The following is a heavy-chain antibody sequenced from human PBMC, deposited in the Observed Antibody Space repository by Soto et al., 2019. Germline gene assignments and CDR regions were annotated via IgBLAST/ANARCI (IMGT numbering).Heavy chain of an antibody. CDR2: INHSGST. V-gene: IGHV4-34*01. Sequence: SQTLSLTCAVYGGSFSGYYWSWIRQPPGKGLEWIGEINHSGSTNYNPSLKSRVTISVDTSKNQFSLKLSSVTAADTAVYYCARGDKHGLHENNWFDPWGQGTLVTVSS. CDR1: GGSFSGYY. CDR3: ARGDKHGLHENNWFDP. J-gene: IGHJ5*02. D-gene: IGHD4-17*01.